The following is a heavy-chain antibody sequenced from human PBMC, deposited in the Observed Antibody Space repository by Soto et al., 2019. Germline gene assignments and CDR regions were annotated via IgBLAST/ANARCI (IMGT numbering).Heavy chain of an antibody. CDR1: GGTFSSYA. V-gene: IGHV1-69*12. CDR2: IIPIFGTA. Sequence: QVQLVQSGAEVKKPGSSVKVSCKASGGTFSSYAISWVRQAPGQGLEWMGGIIPIFGTANYAQKFQGSVTITADESTSTAYMELSGLRSEDTAVYYCARYLADGYNLSGVDYWGQGTLVTVSS. J-gene: IGHJ4*02. D-gene: IGHD5-12*01. CDR3: ARYLADGYNLSGVDY.